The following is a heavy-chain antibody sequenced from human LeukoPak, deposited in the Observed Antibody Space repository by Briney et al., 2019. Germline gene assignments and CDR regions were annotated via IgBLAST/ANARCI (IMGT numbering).Heavy chain of an antibody. CDR1: GGSISGYY. Sequence: SETLSLTCTVSGGSISGYYWSWIRQSPGKGLEWIGYIYYSGSTNYNPSLKSRVTISVDTSKNQFSLKLSSVTAADTAVYYCARSITMVRGVISPFDYWGQGTLVTVSS. CDR3: ARSITMVRGVISPFDY. D-gene: IGHD3-10*01. J-gene: IGHJ4*02. V-gene: IGHV4-59*08. CDR2: IYYSGST.